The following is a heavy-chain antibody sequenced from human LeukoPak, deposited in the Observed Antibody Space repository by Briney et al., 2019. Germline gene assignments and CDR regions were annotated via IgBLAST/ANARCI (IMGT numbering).Heavy chain of an antibody. CDR1: GGSISSSNW. V-gene: IGHV3-7*01. J-gene: IGHJ4*02. D-gene: IGHD3-10*01. Sequence: GTLSLTCAVSGGSISSSNWWSWVRQPPGRGLEWVASINQDGGQKYYVDSVKGRFTISRDNAEKSMYLQMNSLRAEDTAVYYCARPDDSGSFYRSDYWGQGSLVTVSS. CDR3: ARPDDSGSFYRSDY. CDR2: INQDGGQK.